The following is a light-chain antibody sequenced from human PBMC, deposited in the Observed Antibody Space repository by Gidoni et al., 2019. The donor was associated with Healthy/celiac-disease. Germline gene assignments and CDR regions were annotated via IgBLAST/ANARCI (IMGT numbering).Light chain of an antibody. CDR1: QSVSSN. V-gene: IGKV3-15*01. J-gene: IGKJ4*01. CDR3: QQYNNWPPDLT. Sequence: EIVMTQSPATLSVSPGERATLSCRASQSVSSNLAWYQQKPGQAPRLLIYGASTRATGIPARFSGSGSWTEFTLTISSLQSEDFAVYYCQQYNNWPPDLTFGGGTKVEIK. CDR2: GAS.